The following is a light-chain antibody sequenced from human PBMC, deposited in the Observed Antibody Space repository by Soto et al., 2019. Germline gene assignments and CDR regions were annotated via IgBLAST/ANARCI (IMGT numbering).Light chain of an antibody. CDR2: SAS. V-gene: IGKV3-15*01. CDR1: QSIKSN. CDR3: QQYNTWPIT. J-gene: IGKJ5*01. Sequence: EIVMTQSPATLSVSPGERATLSCRASQSIKSNLAWYQQKPGQAPRLLIYSASTRGTGFQARFSGSGFGTEFTLTISSLQSEDFAVYYCQQYNTWPITFGQGTRLEIK.